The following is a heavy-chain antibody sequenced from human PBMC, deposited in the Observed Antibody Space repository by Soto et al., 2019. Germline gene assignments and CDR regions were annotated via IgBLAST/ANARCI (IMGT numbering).Heavy chain of an antibody. J-gene: IGHJ4*02. CDR1: GFNFSSFP. CDR3: AKKADIRIYTMSLFDA. V-gene: IGHV3-23*01. Sequence: GGSLRLSCAGSGFNFSSFPMSWVRQAPGKGLEWVSSITDSGANTYYSESVKGRFTISRDNSKNTSYLQMDGLRAEDTAFYYCAKKADIRIYTMSLFDAWGLGTLVTVSS. D-gene: IGHD3-22*01. CDR2: ITDSGANT.